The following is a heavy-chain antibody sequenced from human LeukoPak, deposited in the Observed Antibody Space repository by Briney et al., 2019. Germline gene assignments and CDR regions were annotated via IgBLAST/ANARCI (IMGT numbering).Heavy chain of an antibody. D-gene: IGHD6-13*01. Sequence: ASVKVSCKASGYTFTSYGISWVRRAPGQGLEWMGWISAYSGNTNYAQKLQGRVTMTTDTSTSTAYMELRSLRSDDTAVYYCAISSSLKPTDYWGQGTLVTVSS. CDR3: AISSSLKPTDY. J-gene: IGHJ4*02. CDR1: GYTFTSYG. V-gene: IGHV1-18*01. CDR2: ISAYSGNT.